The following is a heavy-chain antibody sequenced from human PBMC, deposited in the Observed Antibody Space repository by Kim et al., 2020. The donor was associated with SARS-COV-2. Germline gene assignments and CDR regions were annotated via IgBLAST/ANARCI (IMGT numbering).Heavy chain of an antibody. D-gene: IGHD3-10*01. CDR3: AFGYYYGSGSYSPLGLNARNYYGMDV. V-gene: IGHV3-23*01. J-gene: IGHJ6*02. Sequence: GGSLRLSCAASGFTFSSYAMSWVRQAPGKGLEWVSAISGSGGSTYYADSVKGRFTISRDNSKNTLYLQMNSLRAEDTAVYYCAFGYYYGSGSYSPLGLNARNYYGMDVWGQGTTVTVSS. CDR1: GFTFSSYA. CDR2: ISGSGGST.